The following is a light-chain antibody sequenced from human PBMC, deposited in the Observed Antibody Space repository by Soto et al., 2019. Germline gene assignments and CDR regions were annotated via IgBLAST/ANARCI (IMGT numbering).Light chain of an antibody. J-gene: IGKJ1*01. V-gene: IGKV3-15*01. Sequence: EIVMTQSPATLSVSPGERATLSCRASQSVSSNLAWYQQKPGQAPGLLIYGAFTRATGIPARFSGSGSGTEFTLTISSLQSEDFAVYYCQQYNNWPPWTFGQGTKVEIK. CDR2: GAF. CDR3: QQYNNWPPWT. CDR1: QSVSSN.